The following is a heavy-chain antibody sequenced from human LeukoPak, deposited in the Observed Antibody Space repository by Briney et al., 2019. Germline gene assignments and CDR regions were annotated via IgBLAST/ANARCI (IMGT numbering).Heavy chain of an antibody. D-gene: IGHD4-11*01. CDR2: IYYSGTT. CDR3: ARGHSNYVDY. V-gene: IGHV4-39*07. CDR1: DGSVSSVGYY. J-gene: IGHJ4*02. Sequence: PSETLSLTCTVSDGSVSSVGYYRGWIRQPPGKGLEWIGSIYYSGTTYYNPSLASRVTISVDTSKNQFSLRLSSVTAADTAVYYCARGHSNYVDYWGQGTLVTVSS.